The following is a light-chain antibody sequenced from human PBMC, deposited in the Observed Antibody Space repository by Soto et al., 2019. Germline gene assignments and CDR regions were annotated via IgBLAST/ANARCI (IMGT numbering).Light chain of an antibody. CDR1: RDIGSD. Sequence: DIQMTQSPSSLSASVGDSITITCRASRDIGSDLSWYQQKPGKAPTLLIYAASSLQSGVPSRFSGSGSGTEFTLTISSLQPEDFATYYCLQHNSYPRTFGQGTKVDIK. V-gene: IGKV1-17*01. CDR2: AAS. J-gene: IGKJ1*01. CDR3: LQHNSYPRT.